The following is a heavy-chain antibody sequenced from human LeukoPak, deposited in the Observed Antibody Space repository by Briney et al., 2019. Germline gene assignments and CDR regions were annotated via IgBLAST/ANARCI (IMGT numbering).Heavy chain of an antibody. CDR1: GYTFSTYW. CDR2: IYPGDSDT. CDR3: VRGLSARISKKNTEFFQY. J-gene: IGHJ1*01. Sequence: GESLQISCQGSGYTFSTYWLAWVRQMPGKGPEWMGIIYPGDSDTRYSPSFEGQVTISADKSINTAFLQWSSLRASDTAMYYCVRGLSARISKKNTEFFQYWGQGTLVTVSS. D-gene: IGHD1/OR15-1a*01. V-gene: IGHV5-51*01.